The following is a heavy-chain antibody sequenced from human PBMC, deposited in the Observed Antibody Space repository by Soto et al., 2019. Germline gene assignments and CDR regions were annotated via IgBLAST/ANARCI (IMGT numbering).Heavy chain of an antibody. D-gene: IGHD2-15*01. J-gene: IGHJ5*02. V-gene: IGHV1-18*01. Sequence: ASLKVSCKASGYTFTRYGISWVRQAPGQGLEWMGWISAYNGNTNYAQKLQGRVTMTTDTSTSTAYMELRSLRSDDTAVYYCARGFRVAATRWWFDPWGQGTLVTAPQ. CDR1: GYTFTRYG. CDR2: ISAYNGNT. CDR3: ARGFRVAATRWWFDP.